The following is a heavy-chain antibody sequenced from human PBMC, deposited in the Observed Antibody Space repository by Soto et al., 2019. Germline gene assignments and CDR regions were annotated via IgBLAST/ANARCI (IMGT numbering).Heavy chain of an antibody. CDR1: GYSFNSYW. CDR3: ARWQDYSDSSGYYADY. V-gene: IGHV5-51*01. D-gene: IGHD3-22*01. Sequence: EVQLVQSGAEVKKPGESLKISCKGSGYSFNSYWIGWVRQVPGKGLEWVGIIYPTDSDTTYSPSFQGQVTISDDKSITTAYLQWSSLNTSDTAIYYCARWQDYSDSSGYYADYWGQGTLVTVSS. J-gene: IGHJ4*02. CDR2: IYPTDSDT.